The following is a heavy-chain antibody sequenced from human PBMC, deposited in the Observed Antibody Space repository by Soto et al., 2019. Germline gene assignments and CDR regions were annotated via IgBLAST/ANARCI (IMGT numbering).Heavy chain of an antibody. CDR3: AKEDTSSGSLDY. D-gene: IGHD6-19*01. J-gene: IGHJ4*02. Sequence: GGSLRLSCAASGFPFGENAMSWVRQAPGKGLEWVSGISDSGATTYYADSVRGRFTISRDNSKNTLYLQMKSLRAEDSASYYCAKEDTSSGSLDYWGQGTLVTVSS. CDR2: ISDSGATT. V-gene: IGHV3-23*01. CDR1: GFPFGENA.